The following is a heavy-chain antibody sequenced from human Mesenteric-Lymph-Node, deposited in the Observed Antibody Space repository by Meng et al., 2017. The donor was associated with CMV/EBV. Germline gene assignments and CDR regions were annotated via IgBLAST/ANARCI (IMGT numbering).Heavy chain of an antibody. V-gene: IGHV1-18*01. Sequence: ASVKVSCKASSYTISSYGISWVRQAPGQGLEWMGCISTYNGNTYYAQKLQGRVTMTTDTPTNTAYMELRSLRSDDTAVYYCVRGAWNSRGYFDHLGQGALVTVSS. CDR3: VRGAWNSRGYFDH. D-gene: IGHD1-7*01. CDR1: SYTISSYG. CDR2: ISTYNGNT. J-gene: IGHJ4*02.